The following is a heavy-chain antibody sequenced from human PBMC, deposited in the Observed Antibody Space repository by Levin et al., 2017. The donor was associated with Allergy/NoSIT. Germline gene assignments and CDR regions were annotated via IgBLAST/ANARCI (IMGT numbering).Heavy chain of an antibody. CDR2: ISYDGSNK. CDR1: GFTFSSYG. D-gene: IGHD3-9*01. CDR3: AKEAYYDILTGYYTGLFDY. J-gene: IGHJ4*02. V-gene: IGHV3-30*18. Sequence: PGGSLRLSCAASGFTFSSYGMHWVRQAPGKGLEWVAVISYDGSNKYYADSVKGRFTISRDNSKNTPHLQMNSLRAEDTAVYYCAKEAYYDILTGYYTGLFDYWGQGTLVTVSS.